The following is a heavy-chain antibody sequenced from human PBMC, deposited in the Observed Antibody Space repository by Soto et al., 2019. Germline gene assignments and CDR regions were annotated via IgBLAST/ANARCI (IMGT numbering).Heavy chain of an antibody. Sequence: SETLSLPCTVSGDSITGSYWSWIRQPPGKTLEWIGYIYHSGTTTYNPSLKSRVSISVDTSKNQFSLRLTSVIAADTAVYYCARDMPYAAGSLAGCDYWGQGILVTVSS. CDR3: ARDMPYAAGSLAGCDY. CDR1: GDSITGSY. D-gene: IGHD1-26*01. J-gene: IGHJ4*02. CDR2: IYHSGTT. V-gene: IGHV4-59*01.